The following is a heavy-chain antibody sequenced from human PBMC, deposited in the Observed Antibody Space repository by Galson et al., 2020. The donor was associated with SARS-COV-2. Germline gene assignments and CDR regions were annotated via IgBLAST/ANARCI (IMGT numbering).Heavy chain of an antibody. V-gene: IGHV5-51*01. Sequence: ETLKISCEGSGSSFTDYWIGWVRQMPGKALEWMGSIRPGDSDRRYSPSFQGQVTISADKSIGTAYLQWSSLKASDTAMYYCARRGGYCSSTTCYDYWGPGTRVTVSS. CDR3: ARRGGYCSSTTCYDY. CDR2: IRPGDSDR. D-gene: IGHD2-2*01. J-gene: IGHJ4*02. CDR1: GSSFTDYW.